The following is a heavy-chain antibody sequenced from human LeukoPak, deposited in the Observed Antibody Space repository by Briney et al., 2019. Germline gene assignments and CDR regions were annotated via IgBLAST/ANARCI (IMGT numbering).Heavy chain of an antibody. V-gene: IGHV4-61*02. CDR3: ARGRQYYDSSGYYVPGIIDY. Sequence: SETLSLTCTVSGGSISSGSYYWNWIRQPAGKGLEWIGRIYTSGSTNYNPSLKSRITISVDTSKNQFSLRLSSVTAADTAVYYCARGRQYYDSSGYYVPGIIDYWGQGTLVTVSS. J-gene: IGHJ4*02. CDR1: GGSISSGSYY. D-gene: IGHD3-22*01. CDR2: IYTSGST.